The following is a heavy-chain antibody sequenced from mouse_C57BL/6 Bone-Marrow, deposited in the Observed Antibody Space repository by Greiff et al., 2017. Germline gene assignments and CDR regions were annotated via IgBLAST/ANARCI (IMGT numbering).Heavy chain of an antibody. V-gene: IGHV1-72*01. CDR2: IDPNSGGT. J-gene: IGHJ3*01. Sequence: VKLQQPGAELVKPGASVKLSCKASGYTFTSYWMHWVKQRPGRGLEWIGRIDPNSGGTKYNEKFKSKATLTVDKPSSTAYMQLSSLTSEDSAVYYCARDTTVVGDPWFAYWGQGTLVTVSA. D-gene: IGHD1-1*01. CDR1: GYTFTSYW. CDR3: ARDTTVVGDPWFAY.